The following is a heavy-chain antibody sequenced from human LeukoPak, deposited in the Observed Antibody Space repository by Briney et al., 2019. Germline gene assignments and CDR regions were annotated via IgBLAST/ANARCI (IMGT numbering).Heavy chain of an antibody. Sequence: SETLSLTCTVSGGSISSGGYYWSWIRQHPGKGLEWIGYIYYSGSTYYNPSLKSRVTISVDTSKNQFSLKLSSVTAADTAVYYCARLAMGEVAAAGGFDYWGQGTLVTVSS. CDR1: GGSISSGGYY. CDR3: ARLAMGEVAAAGGFDY. D-gene: IGHD6-13*01. V-gene: IGHV4-31*03. CDR2: IYYSGST. J-gene: IGHJ4*02.